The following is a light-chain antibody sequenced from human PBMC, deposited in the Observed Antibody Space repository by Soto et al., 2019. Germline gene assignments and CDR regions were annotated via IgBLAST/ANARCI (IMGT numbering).Light chain of an antibody. Sequence: EILLTPSPGTLSFSPGDTTTLSLRANQSVRSTYLAWYQQKPGQAPRLLIHGASSRATGIPDRFSGSGSGTDFTLTISRLEPEDFAVYYCQQYGSSLSITFGQGTRLEIK. CDR2: GAS. J-gene: IGKJ5*01. V-gene: IGKV3-20*01. CDR3: QQYGSSLSIT. CDR1: QSVRSTY.